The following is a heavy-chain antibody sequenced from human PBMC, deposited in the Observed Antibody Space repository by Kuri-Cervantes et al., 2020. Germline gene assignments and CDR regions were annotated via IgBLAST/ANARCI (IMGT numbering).Heavy chain of an antibody. CDR2: ISGHSLKT. CDR3: ARGYSGYDYYYYYMDV. CDR1: GYTFSSYG. J-gene: IGHJ6*03. V-gene: IGHV1-18*01. D-gene: IGHD5-12*01. Sequence: ASVKVSCKASGYTFSSYGISWIRQAPGQGLEWMGWISGHSLKTNYAQKLQGRVTMTTDASTSTAYMELRSLRSDDTAVYYCARGYSGYDYYYYYMDVWGKGTTVTVSS.